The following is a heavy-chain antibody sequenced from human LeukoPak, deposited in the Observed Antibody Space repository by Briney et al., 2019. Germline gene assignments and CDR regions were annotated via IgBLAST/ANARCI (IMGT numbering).Heavy chain of an antibody. CDR3: ARDRTTVTTGYYGMDV. CDR1: GYTFTGYY. CDR2: INPNTGVT. V-gene: IGHV1-2*02. D-gene: IGHD4-17*01. J-gene: IGHJ6*02. Sequence: ASVKVSCQASGYTFTGYYMHWLRQAPGQARDWMEWINPNTGVTNYAEKFEGRVTLTRDMSIITAYMELTRLRCDETAMYYCARDRTTVTTGYYGMDVWGQGTTLTVSS.